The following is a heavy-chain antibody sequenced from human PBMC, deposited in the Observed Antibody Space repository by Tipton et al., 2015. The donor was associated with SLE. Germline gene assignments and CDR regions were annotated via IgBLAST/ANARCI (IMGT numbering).Heavy chain of an antibody. CDR1: GGSISSYY. V-gene: IGHV4-59*12. CDR3: ARDAFLDYYGMDV. J-gene: IGHJ6*02. D-gene: IGHD3-3*02. Sequence: TLSLTCTVSGGSISSYYWSWIRQPPGKGLEWIGYIYYSGSTNYNPPLKSRVTMSVDTSKNQFSLKLRSVTAADTAVYYCARDAFLDYYGMDVWGQGTTVTVSS. CDR2: IYYSGST.